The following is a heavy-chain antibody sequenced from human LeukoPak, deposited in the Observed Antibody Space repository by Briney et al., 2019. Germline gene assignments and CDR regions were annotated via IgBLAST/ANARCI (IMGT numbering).Heavy chain of an antibody. CDR3: ARRVNYGDYGNDY. CDR1: GFTFNSYW. J-gene: IGHJ4*02. D-gene: IGHD4-17*01. CDR2: ISGSSRYM. V-gene: IGHV3-21*01. Sequence: GGSLRLSCAASGFTFNSYWFHWVRQAPGKGLVWVSTISGSSRYMYFADSVRGRFTISRDNAKNSLYLQMNSLRAEDTAVYYCARRVNYGDYGNDYWGQGTLVTVSS.